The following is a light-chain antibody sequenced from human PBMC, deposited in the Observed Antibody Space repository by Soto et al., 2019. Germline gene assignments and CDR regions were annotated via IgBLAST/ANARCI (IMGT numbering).Light chain of an antibody. CDR1: SSDVGGYKY. CDR3: SSYAGINNVGV. Sequence: QSLLTQPPSASGSPGQSVTISCTGTSSDVGGYKYVSWYQQHPGKAPKLMIFEVNKRPSGVPDRFSGSKSGNTASLTVSGLQAEDEADYYCSSYAGINNVGVFGTGTKVTVL. V-gene: IGLV2-8*01. J-gene: IGLJ1*01. CDR2: EVN.